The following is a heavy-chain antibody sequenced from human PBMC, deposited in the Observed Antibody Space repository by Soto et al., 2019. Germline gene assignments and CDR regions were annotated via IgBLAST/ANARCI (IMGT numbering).Heavy chain of an antibody. V-gene: IGHV4-4*07. CDR1: AGSISTYY. Sequence: PSETLSLTCTFSAGSISTYYWSWIRQPAGKELEWIGHVFTSGTTNYTPSLKSRVSMSFDTAKNQFSLKLRSVTAADTAVYYCARRGGLGAIDYWGQGTMVTVSS. CDR2: VFTSGTT. J-gene: IGHJ4*02. CDR3: ARRGGLGAIDY. D-gene: IGHD1-26*01.